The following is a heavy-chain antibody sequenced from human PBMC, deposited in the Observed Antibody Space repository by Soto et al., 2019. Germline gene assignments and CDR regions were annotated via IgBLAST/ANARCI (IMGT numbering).Heavy chain of an antibody. CDR2: IYYSGST. D-gene: IGHD3-10*01. V-gene: IGHV4-59*01. Sequence: SETLSLTCTVSGGSISSYYWSWIRQPPGKGLEWIGYIYYSGSTNYNPSLKSRVTISVDTSKNQFSLKLSSVTAADTAVYYCARGIGSAELGAWGQGTLVTVSS. J-gene: IGHJ5*02. CDR3: ARGIGSAELGA. CDR1: GGSISSYY.